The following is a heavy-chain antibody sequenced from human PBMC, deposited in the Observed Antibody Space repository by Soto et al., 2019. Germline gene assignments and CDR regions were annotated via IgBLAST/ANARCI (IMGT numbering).Heavy chain of an antibody. J-gene: IGHJ6*02. CDR1: GGSISGYY. CDR3: AREGKSGSRNYYYGMDV. V-gene: IGHV4-59*01. CDR2: IYYSGST. Sequence: PSETLSLTCTVSGGSISGYYWSWIRQPPGKGLEWIGYIYYSGSTNYNPSLKSRVTISVDTSKNQFSLKLSSVTAADTAVYYCAREGKSGSRNYYYGMDVWGQGTTVTVSS. D-gene: IGHD1-26*01.